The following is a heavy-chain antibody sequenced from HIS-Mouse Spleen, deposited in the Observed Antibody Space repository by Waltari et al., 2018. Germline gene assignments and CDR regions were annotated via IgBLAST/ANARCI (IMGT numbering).Heavy chain of an antibody. CDR1: GGSLSSRSYY. J-gene: IGHJ2*01. D-gene: IGHD6-13*01. CDR3: AREIPYSSSWYDWYFDL. V-gene: IGHV4-39*07. Sequence: QLQLQESGPGLVKPSETLSLTCTVSGGSLSSRSYYWGGIRQPPGKGLEWIGSIYYSGSTYYNPSLKSRVTISVDTSKNQFSLKLSSVTAADTAVYYCAREIPYSSSWYDWYFDLWGRGTLVTVSS. CDR2: IYYSGST.